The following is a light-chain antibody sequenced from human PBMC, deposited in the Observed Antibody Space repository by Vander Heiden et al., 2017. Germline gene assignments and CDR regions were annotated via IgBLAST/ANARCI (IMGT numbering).Light chain of an antibody. J-gene: IGKJ1*01. Sequence: EIGLTQSPGTLSLSPGDRATLSCRASQSMSNNYVLWYQQQPGQAPRLLIYGASNRATGIPDRFSGSGSGTDFTLTISRLEPEDCAVYYCHQYGSSPRTFGQGTKVDIK. CDR1: QSMSNNY. V-gene: IGKV3-20*01. CDR2: GAS. CDR3: HQYGSSPRT.